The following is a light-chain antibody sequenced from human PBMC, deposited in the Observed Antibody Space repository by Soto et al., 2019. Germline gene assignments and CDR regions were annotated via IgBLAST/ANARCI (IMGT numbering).Light chain of an antibody. J-gene: IGLJ2*01. V-gene: IGLV4-69*01. CDR1: SGHSNNA. CDR3: QTWGTGIHVV. Sequence: QLVLTQPPSASASLGASVKLTCTLSSGHSNNAIAWHQQQPEKGPRFLMKLNSDGSHNKGDGIPDRFSGSRSGAERYLTISSLQPEDEADYYCQTWGTGIHVVFGGGTKLTVL. CDR2: LNSDGSH.